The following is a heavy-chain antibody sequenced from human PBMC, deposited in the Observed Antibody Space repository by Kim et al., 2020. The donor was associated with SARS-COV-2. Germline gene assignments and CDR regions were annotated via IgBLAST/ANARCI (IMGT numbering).Heavy chain of an antibody. D-gene: IGHD5-18*01. CDR1: GFTFSSYE. V-gene: IGHV3-48*03. CDR3: AYVDTAMGVSSGDY. Sequence: GGSLRLSCAASGFTFSSYEMNWVRQAPGKGLEWVSYISSSGSTIYYADSVKGRFTISRDNAKNSLYLQMNSLRAEDTAVYYCAYVDTAMGVSSGDYWGQGTLVTVSS. CDR2: ISSSGSTI. J-gene: IGHJ4*02.